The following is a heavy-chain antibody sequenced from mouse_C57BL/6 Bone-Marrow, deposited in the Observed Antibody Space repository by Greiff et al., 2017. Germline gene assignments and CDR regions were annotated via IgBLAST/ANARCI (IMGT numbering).Heavy chain of an antibody. Sequence: QVQLQQSGAELARPGASVKLSCKASGYTFTSYGISWVKQRTGQGLEWIGEIYPRSGNTYYNEKFKGKATLTADKSSSTAYMELRSLTSEDSAVYFCARGGGNYPPYYAMDYWGQGTSVTVSS. CDR2: IYPRSGNT. D-gene: IGHD2-1*01. CDR3: ARGGGNYPPYYAMDY. V-gene: IGHV1-81*01. CDR1: GYTFTSYG. J-gene: IGHJ4*01.